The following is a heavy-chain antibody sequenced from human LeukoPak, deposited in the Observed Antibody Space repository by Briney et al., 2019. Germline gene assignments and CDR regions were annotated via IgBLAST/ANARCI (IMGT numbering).Heavy chain of an antibody. CDR3: ARVGEFVVVTASTHSYYMDV. J-gene: IGHJ6*03. V-gene: IGHV4-39*07. CDR2: IYSGNT. Sequence: PSETLSLTCTVSGVSISSSNSYWGWIRQPPGKGLEWIGSIYSGNTYYNASLKSRVTISVDTSKNQFSLKLSSVTAADTAVYYCARVGEFVVVTASTHSYYMDVWGKGTTVTVSS. CDR1: GVSISSSNSY. D-gene: IGHD2-21*02.